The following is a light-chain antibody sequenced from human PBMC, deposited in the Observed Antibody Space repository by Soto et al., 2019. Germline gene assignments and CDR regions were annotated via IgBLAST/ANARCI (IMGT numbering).Light chain of an antibody. J-gene: IGKJ4*01. CDR3: QQYNDWPLT. Sequence: ETVLRQSPGTLSLSPGDRATLSCRASQTVGTNAVVWFQQKPGQAPRLVMYDISARATGIPTRFSGSGSGTEFTLTISSLQSEDFAVYYCQQYNDWPLTFGGGTKVDIK. V-gene: IGKV3D-15*01. CDR1: QTVGTN. CDR2: DIS.